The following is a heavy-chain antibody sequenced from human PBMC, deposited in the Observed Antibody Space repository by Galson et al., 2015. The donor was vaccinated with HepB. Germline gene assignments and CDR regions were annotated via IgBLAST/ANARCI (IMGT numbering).Heavy chain of an antibody. CDR3: ARNGGSYYVQDNWFDP. Sequence: CAISGDSVSSNSAAWNWIRQSPSRGLEWLGRTYYRSKWYNDYAVSVKSRITINPDTSKNQFSLQLNSVTPEDTAVYYCARNGGSYYVQDNWFDPWGQGTLVTVSS. D-gene: IGHD1-26*01. CDR2: TYYRSKWYN. J-gene: IGHJ5*02. V-gene: IGHV6-1*01. CDR1: GDSVSSNSAA.